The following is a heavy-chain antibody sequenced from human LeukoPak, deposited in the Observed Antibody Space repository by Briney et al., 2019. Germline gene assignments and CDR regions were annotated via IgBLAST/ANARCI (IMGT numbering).Heavy chain of an antibody. CDR2: ISSSSSYI. J-gene: IGHJ3*01. Sequence: GGSLRLSCAASGFTFSSYSMNWVRQAPGKGLEWVSSISSSSSYIYYADSVKGRFTISRDNAKNSLYLQMNSLRAEDTAVYYCARAAALIRDAFDLWGQGTMVTVSS. D-gene: IGHD2-15*01. CDR1: GFTFSSYS. CDR3: ARAAALIRDAFDL. V-gene: IGHV3-21*01.